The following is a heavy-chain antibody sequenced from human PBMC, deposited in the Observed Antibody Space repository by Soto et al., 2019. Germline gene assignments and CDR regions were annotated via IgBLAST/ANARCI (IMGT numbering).Heavy chain of an antibody. CDR2: IYYSEST. CDR1: GVSLSSGSYY. V-gene: IGHV4-61*01. D-gene: IGHD1-26*01. CDR3: AADSGSYYSFDY. J-gene: IGHJ4*02. Sequence: PSETLSLTCIVSGVSLSSGSYYWRWMRQPRGKGLEWIGYIYYSESTNYNPSLNSRVTISVDTSKNQFSLKRSAVTSPHTAVYYCAADSGSYYSFDYWGQGTLVKVSS.